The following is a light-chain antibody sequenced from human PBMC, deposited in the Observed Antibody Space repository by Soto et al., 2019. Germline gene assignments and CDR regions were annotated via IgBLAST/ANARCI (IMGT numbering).Light chain of an antibody. CDR2: SAS. J-gene: IGKJ1*01. Sequence: EIVMTQSPATLSVSPGERATLSCRASQSVSNNLAWYQQKPGQSPRLLIYSASNRATGIPARFSGSGSRTEFTLTISSLQSEDFAVYYCQQYKDWPRTFGQGTKVEIK. CDR3: QQYKDWPRT. CDR1: QSVSNN. V-gene: IGKV3-15*01.